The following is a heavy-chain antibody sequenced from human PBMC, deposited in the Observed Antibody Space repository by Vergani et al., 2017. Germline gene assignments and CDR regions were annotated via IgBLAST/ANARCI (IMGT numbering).Heavy chain of an antibody. V-gene: IGHV3-7*01. Sequence: EVQLMESGGGLVQPGGSLRLSCAASGFTFSNYWMSCVRQAPGKGLEWVANIKEDGSETFYVDSVMGRFTISRDNAKNSLYLQMNSLRAEDTAVYFCARLGLTASRREAPVFDYWGQGTLVTVSS. CDR1: GFTFSNYW. J-gene: IGHJ4*02. CDR3: ARLGLTASRREAPVFDY. CDR2: IKEDGSET. D-gene: IGHD6-13*01.